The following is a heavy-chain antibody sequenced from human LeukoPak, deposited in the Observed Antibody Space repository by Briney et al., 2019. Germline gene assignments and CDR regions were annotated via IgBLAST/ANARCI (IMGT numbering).Heavy chain of an antibody. CDR2: INPSGGTT. Sequence: VASVKVSCKASGYTFTSYHMRWVRQAPGQGLEWMGIINPSGGTTNYAQKFRGRVTMTRDMSTSTVYMELSSLRSEDTAVYYCAREGGTYCTDMNCVGWFDPWGQGTLVTVSS. CDR3: AREGGTYCTDMNCVGWFDP. CDR1: GYTFTSYH. D-gene: IGHD2-8*02. J-gene: IGHJ5*02. V-gene: IGHV1-46*01.